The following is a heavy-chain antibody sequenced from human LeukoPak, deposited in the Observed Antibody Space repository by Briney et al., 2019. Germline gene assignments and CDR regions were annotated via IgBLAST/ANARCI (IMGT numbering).Heavy chain of an antibody. CDR1: GGSISSYY. V-gene: IGHV4-4*07. D-gene: IGHD2-2*01. J-gene: IGHJ6*03. Sequence: SETLSLTCTVSGGSISSYYWSWIRQPAGKGLEWIGRIYTSGSTNYNPSLKSRVTMSVDTSKDQFSLKLGSVTAADTAVYYCASSVLVPAALSYYYYYMDVWGKGTTVTVSS. CDR3: ASSVLVPAALSYYYYYMDV. CDR2: IYTSGST.